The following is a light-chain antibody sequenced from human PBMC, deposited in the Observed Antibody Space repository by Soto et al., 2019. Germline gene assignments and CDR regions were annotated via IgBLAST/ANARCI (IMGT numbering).Light chain of an antibody. CDR3: SSYTSSSTLV. CDR1: SSDVGGYKY. V-gene: IGLV2-14*01. Sequence: QSALTQPASVSGSPGQSITISCSGTSSDVGGYKYVSWYQQHPGKAPKLMIYEVGNRPSGVSQRFSDSKSGNTASLTIFGLQAEDEADYYCSSYTSSSTLVFGGGTKVTVL. CDR2: EVG. J-gene: IGLJ3*02.